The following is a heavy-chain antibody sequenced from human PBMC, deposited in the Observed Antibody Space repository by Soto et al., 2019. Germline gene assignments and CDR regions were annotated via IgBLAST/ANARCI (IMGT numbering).Heavy chain of an antibody. CDR3: ARRSQDFYYNIDV. CDR2: IYPGDSDT. V-gene: IGHV5-51*01. J-gene: IGHJ6*02. CDR1: GSSFTSHW. Sequence: HADSLKISCKSSGSSFTSHWIAWVRQVPGNGLEWMGIIYPGDSDTRYSPSFQGQVTFSADKSISTAYLQWSSLKASDTAIYYCARRSQDFYYNIDVWGQGSTDSVTS.